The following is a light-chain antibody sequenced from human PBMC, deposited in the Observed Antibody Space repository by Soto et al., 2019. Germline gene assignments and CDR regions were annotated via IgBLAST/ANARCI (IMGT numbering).Light chain of an antibody. Sequence: QSVLTQPRSVSGSPGQSVTFSCTGTSSDVGGYNYVSWYQQHPGKAPKLMIYAVAKRPSGVPDRFSGSKSGNTASLTISGLQAEDEADYYCCSYVGSDSVVFGGGTQLTVL. J-gene: IGLJ3*02. V-gene: IGLV2-11*01. CDR2: AVA. CDR1: SSDVGGYNY. CDR3: CSYVGSDSVV.